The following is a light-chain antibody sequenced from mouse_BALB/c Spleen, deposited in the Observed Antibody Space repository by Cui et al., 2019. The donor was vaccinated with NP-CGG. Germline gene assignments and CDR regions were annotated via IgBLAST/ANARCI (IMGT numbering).Light chain of an antibody. V-gene: IGLV1*01. CDR3: ALWYSNHWV. Sequence: AVVIQESALTTSPGATITLTCRSSTGAVTNNHYTNWVQEKPDHLFTGLIGGTNNRAPSVPARFSGSLIDDKAALTITGAQTEDEAIYFCALWYSNHWVFGGGTKLTVL. CDR2: GTN. CDR1: TGAVTNNHY. J-gene: IGLJ1*01.